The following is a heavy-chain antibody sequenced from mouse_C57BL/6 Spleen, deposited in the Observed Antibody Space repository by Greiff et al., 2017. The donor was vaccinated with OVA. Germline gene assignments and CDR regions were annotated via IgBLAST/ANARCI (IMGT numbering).Heavy chain of an antibody. CDR3: ARHAFITTVSFYFDY. V-gene: IGHV5-6*01. CDR2: ISSGGSYT. D-gene: IGHD1-1*01. CDR1: GFTFSSYG. Sequence: EVKLMESGGDLVKPGGSLKLSCAASGFTFSSYGMSWVRQTPDKRLEWVATISSGGSYTYYPDSVKGRFTISRDNAKNTLYLQMSSLKSEDTAMYYCARHAFITTVSFYFDYWGQGTTLTVSS. J-gene: IGHJ2*01.